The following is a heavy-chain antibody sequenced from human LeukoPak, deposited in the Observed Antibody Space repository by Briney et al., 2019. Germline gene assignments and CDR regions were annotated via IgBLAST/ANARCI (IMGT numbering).Heavy chain of an antibody. Sequence: GGSLRLSCAASGFTFSSYEMNWVRQAPGKGLEWVSYISSSGSTIYYADSVKGRFTISRDNAKNSLYLQMNSLRAEDTAVYYCARMGTAMVSVYWGQGTLVTVSS. J-gene: IGHJ4*02. V-gene: IGHV3-48*03. D-gene: IGHD5-18*01. CDR2: ISSSGSTI. CDR1: GFTFSSYE. CDR3: ARMGTAMVSVY.